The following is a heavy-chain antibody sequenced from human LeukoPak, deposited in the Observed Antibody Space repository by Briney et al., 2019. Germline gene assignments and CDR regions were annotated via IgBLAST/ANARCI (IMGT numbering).Heavy chain of an antibody. Sequence: SETLSLTCTVSGGSISSYYWSWIRQPPGKGLEWIGEINHSGSTNYNPSLKSRVTISVDTSKNQFSLKLSSVTAADTAVYYCARDYYDSSGYQHRYFDYWGQGTLVTVSS. D-gene: IGHD3-22*01. CDR1: GGSISSYY. V-gene: IGHV4-34*01. CDR2: INHSGST. CDR3: ARDYYDSSGYQHRYFDY. J-gene: IGHJ4*02.